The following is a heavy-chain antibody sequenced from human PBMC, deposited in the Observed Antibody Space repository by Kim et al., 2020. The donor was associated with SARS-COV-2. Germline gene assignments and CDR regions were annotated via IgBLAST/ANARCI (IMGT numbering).Heavy chain of an antibody. D-gene: IGHD3-10*01. CDR1: GGSISSGGYY. CDR3: ARKWFGEFQWWFDP. V-gene: IGHV4-31*03. J-gene: IGHJ5*02. CDR2: IYYSGST. Sequence: SETLSLTCTVSGGSISSGGYYWSWIRQHPGKGLEWIGYIYYSGSTYYNPSLKSRVTISVDTSKNQFSLKLSSVTAADTAVYYCARKWFGEFQWWFDPWGQGTLVTVSS.